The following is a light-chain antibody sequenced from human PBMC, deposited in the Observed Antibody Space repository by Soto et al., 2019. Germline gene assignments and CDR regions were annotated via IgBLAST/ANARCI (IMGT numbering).Light chain of an antibody. CDR2: VAS. V-gene: IGKV3-20*01. CDR3: QKYSSALIS. Sequence: VLSQSPGTLSLSPGERATLSCRASQSIGSSYLAWYQLEPGQAPRLLIYVASSRATGIPDRFSGGESGTDLSRTISRLDQEDFAVYYRQKYSSALISFGQGTKVDIK. CDR1: QSIGSSY. J-gene: IGKJ1*01.